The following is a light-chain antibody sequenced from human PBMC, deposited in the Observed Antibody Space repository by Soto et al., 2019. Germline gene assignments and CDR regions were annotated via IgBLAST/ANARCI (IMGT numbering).Light chain of an antibody. Sequence: QPVVTQPPSASASLGASVTLTCTLSSGYSNYKVDWYQQRPGKGPRFVMRVGTGGIVGSKGDGIPDRFSVLGSGLNRYLTIKNSQEEDESDYHCGADHGSGSNFVVVFGGGTKLTVL. V-gene: IGLV9-49*01. CDR1: SGYSNYK. J-gene: IGLJ2*01. CDR2: VGTGGIVG. CDR3: GADHGSGSNFVVV.